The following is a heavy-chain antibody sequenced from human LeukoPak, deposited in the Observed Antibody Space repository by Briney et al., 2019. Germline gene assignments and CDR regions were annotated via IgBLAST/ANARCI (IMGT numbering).Heavy chain of an antibody. J-gene: IGHJ3*02. V-gene: IGHV1-18*01. CDR2: ISAYNGNT. CDR3: ARGLQETLAWLKAFSAFDI. D-gene: IGHD4-11*01. CDR1: GYTFTSYG. Sequence: ASVKVSCKASGYTFTSYGISWVRQAPGQGLEWMGWISAYNGNTNYAQKLQGRVTMTADTSTSTAYMELRSLRSDDTAVYYCARGLQETLAWLKAFSAFDIWGQGTMVTVSS.